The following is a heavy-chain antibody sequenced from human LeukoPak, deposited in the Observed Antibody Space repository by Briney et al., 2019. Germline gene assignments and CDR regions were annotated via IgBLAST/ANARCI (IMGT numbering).Heavy chain of an antibody. Sequence: SETLSLTCTVSGGSISSYYWSWIRQPPGKGLEWIGYIYYSGSTNYNPSLKSRVTISVDTSKNQFSLKLSSVTAADTAVYYCARHVTVYCSGGSCYSGLRWFDPWGQGTLVIVSS. D-gene: IGHD2-15*01. V-gene: IGHV4-59*08. CDR2: IYYSGST. J-gene: IGHJ5*02. CDR1: GGSISSYY. CDR3: ARHVTVYCSGGSCYSGLRWFDP.